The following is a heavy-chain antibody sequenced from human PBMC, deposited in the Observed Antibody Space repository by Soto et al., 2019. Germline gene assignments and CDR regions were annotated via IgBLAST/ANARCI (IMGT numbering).Heavy chain of an antibody. CDR2: IYNSGNT. CDR1: GFIVSSKY. J-gene: IGHJ4*01. D-gene: IGHD6-19*01. CDR3: ARHLGWGGWGIFEY. Sequence: EVQLVESGGGLVQPGGSLRLSCVASGFIVSSKYMNWVRQATGKGLEWVSVIYNSGNTYYADYVKGRFTISRHNSDNTLYLEMNSVRAEDTAVYYCARHLGWGGWGIFEYWGHGILVTVSS. V-gene: IGHV3-53*04.